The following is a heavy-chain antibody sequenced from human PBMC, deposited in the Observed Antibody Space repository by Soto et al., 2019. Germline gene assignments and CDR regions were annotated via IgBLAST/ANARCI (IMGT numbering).Heavy chain of an antibody. CDR2: ISYDGSNK. CDR1: GFTFSSYG. CDR3: AKDIGITIFGVAILYGMDV. D-gene: IGHD3-3*01. Sequence: GGSLRLSCAASGFTFSSYGMHWVRQDPGKGLEWVAVISYDGSNKYYADSVKGRFTISRDNSKNTLYLQMSSLRAEDTAVYYCAKDIGITIFGVAILYGMDVWGQGTTVTVYS. J-gene: IGHJ6*02. V-gene: IGHV3-30*18.